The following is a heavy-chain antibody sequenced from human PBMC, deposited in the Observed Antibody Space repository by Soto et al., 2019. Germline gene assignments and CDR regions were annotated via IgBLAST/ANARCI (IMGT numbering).Heavy chain of an antibody. J-gene: IGHJ4*02. CDR1: NGSISGFY. D-gene: IGHD1-26*01. V-gene: IGHV4-59*12. CDR3: VRAGVGIGNHFDS. Sequence: SETLSLTCSVSNGSISGFYWTWIRQPPGKILEWIGYIHYSGRTDYNPSLTSRATMSVDTSKNQFSLNLKSITAADTAVYYCVRAGVGIGNHFDSWGRGTLVTVSS. CDR2: IHYSGRT.